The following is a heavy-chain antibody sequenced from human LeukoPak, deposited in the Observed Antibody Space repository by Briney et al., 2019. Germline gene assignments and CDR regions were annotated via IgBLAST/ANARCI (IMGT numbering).Heavy chain of an antibody. CDR1: GFTFSSYS. Sequence: GGSLRLSCAASGFTFSSYSMNWVRQAPGKGLEWVSSISSSSSYIYYADSVKGRFPISRDNAKNSLYLQMNSLRAEDTAVYYCATYMSSDYWGQGTLVTVSS. V-gene: IGHV3-21*01. CDR2: ISSSSSYI. D-gene: IGHD1-26*01. CDR3: ATYMSSDY. J-gene: IGHJ4*02.